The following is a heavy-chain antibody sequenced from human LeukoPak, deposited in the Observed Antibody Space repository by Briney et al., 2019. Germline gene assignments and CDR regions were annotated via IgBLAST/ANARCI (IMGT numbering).Heavy chain of an antibody. D-gene: IGHD3-22*01. CDR1: GGSISSSNW. CDR3: ARDNPTYYYDSSGYYYH. J-gene: IGHJ5*02. V-gene: IGHV4-4*02. CDR2: IYHSGST. Sequence: PSGTLSLTCAVSGGSISSSNWWSWVRQPPGKGLEWIGEIYHSGSTNYNPSLKSRVTISVDKSKNQFSLKLSSVTAADTAVYYCARDNPTYYYDSSGYYYHWGQGTLVTVSS.